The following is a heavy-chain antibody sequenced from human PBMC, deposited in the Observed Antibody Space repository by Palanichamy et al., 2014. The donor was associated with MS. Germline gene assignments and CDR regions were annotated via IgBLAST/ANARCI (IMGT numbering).Heavy chain of an antibody. CDR2: IKSKTDGGTT. J-gene: IGHJ3*02. V-gene: IGHV3-15*01. CDR1: GFTFSNAW. D-gene: IGHD2-21*02. CDR3: TTFCGGDCYSHAFDI. Sequence: EVQLVESGGGLVKPGGSLRLSCAASGFTFSNAWMSWVRQAPGKGLEWVGRIKSKTDGGTTDYAAPVKGRFTISRDDSKNTLYLQMNSLKTEDTAVYYCTTFCGGDCYSHAFDIWGQGTMVTVSS.